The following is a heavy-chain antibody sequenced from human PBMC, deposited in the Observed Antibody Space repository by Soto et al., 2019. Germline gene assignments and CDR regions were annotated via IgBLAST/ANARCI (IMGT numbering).Heavy chain of an antibody. V-gene: IGHV3-23*01. CDR3: AKDIRQAGSCIDY. J-gene: IGHJ4*02. CDR1: GFTFSSYA. Sequence: EVQLLESGGGLVQPGGSLRLSCAASGFTFSSYAMSWVRQVPGKGLEWVSSISGSGASRYYADSVEGRFTISRDNSKNTMHLQMNSLRAEDTATYYCAKDIRQAGSCIDYWGQGILVTVSS. CDR2: ISGSGASR. D-gene: IGHD2-15*01.